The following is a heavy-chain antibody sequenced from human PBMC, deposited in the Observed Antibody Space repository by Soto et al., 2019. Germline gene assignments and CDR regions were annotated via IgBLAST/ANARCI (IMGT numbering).Heavy chain of an antibody. J-gene: IGHJ4*02. CDR2: VSVSGGTT. CDR3: AKGLYYYDSSGYRLFDY. CDR1: GFMFNNYA. Sequence: GGSLRLSCAASGFMFNNYAMSWVRQAPGKGLEWVSTVSVSGGTTYYADSLRGRFTISRDNSKKTVYLQMNRLRADDTAIYYCAKGLYYYDSSGYRLFDYWGQGTLVTVSS. V-gene: IGHV3-23*01. D-gene: IGHD3-22*01.